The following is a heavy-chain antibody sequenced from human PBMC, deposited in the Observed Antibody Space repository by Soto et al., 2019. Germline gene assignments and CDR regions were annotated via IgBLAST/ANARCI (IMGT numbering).Heavy chain of an antibody. CDR3: AGEVKGVTSFDY. Sequence: QVRLIQSGPEMMQPGASVRVSCTASGFTALSYAFHWVRQAPGQGPEWLGWLNGGVDGTSYSQRLQGRVTISRDTSANTVYLEVNSLTSEDTAVYYCAGEVKGVTSFDYWGQGTLVTVSS. V-gene: IGHV1-3*01. J-gene: IGHJ4*02. D-gene: IGHD3-10*01. CDR2: LNGGVDGT. CDR1: GFTALSYA.